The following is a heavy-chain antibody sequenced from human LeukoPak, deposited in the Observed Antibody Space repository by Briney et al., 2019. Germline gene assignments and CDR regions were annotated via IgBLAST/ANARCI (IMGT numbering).Heavy chain of an antibody. Sequence: PGGSLRLSCVASGFMVSTNYMTWVRQAPGKGLEWISVIYSGGSTFHADSVKGRFTISRDSSRNTLYLQMNSLRAEDTAVYYCARLGLGNDFWSGYLYYFDYWGQGTLVTVSS. CDR1: GFMVSTNY. CDR2: IYSGGST. CDR3: ARLGLGNDFWSGYLYYFDY. J-gene: IGHJ4*02. D-gene: IGHD3-3*01. V-gene: IGHV3-53*01.